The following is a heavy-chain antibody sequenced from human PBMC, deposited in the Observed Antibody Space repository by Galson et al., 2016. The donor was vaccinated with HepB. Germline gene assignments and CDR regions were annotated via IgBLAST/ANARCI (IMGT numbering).Heavy chain of an antibody. D-gene: IGHD3-16*01. CDR3: ARDPGGRARGYYYGMDV. CDR1: GYTFTSYG. V-gene: IGHV1-18*01. J-gene: IGHJ6*02. CDR2: ISAYNGNT. Sequence: SVKVSCKASGYTFTSYGISWVRQAPGQGLEXMGWISAYNGNTNYAQKLQGRVTMTTDTSTSTAYMELRSLRSDDTAVYYCARDPGGRARGYYYGMDVWGQGTTVTVSS.